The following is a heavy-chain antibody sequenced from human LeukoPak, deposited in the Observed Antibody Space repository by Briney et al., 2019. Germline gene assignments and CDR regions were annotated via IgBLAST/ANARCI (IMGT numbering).Heavy chain of an antibody. J-gene: IGHJ6*02. CDR3: ARGRYQLLDSDYGMDV. CDR1: GGTFSSYA. Sequence: GASVKVSCKASGGTFSSYAISWVRQAPGQGLEWMGGIIPILGIANYAQKFQGRVTITADKSTSTVYMELSSLRSEDTAVYYCARGRYQLLDSDYGMDVWGQGTTVTVSS. CDR2: IIPILGIA. D-gene: IGHD2-2*01. V-gene: IGHV1-69*10.